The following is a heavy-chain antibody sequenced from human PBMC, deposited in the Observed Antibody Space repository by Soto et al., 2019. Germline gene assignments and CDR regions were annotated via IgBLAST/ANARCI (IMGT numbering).Heavy chain of an antibody. V-gene: IGHV1-18*01. D-gene: IGHD2-2*03. Sequence: GASVKVSCKASGYTFTSYGISWVRQAPGQGLEWMGWIGAYSGNTNYAQKLQGRVTMTTDTSTSTAYMELRSLRSDDTAVYYCARDLLDIVVVPAASSAFDIWGQGTMVTVSS. CDR2: IGAYSGNT. J-gene: IGHJ3*02. CDR1: GYTFTSYG. CDR3: ARDLLDIVVVPAASSAFDI.